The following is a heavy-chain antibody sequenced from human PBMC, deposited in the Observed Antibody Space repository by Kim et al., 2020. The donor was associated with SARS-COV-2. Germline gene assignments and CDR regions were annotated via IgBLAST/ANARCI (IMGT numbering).Heavy chain of an antibody. V-gene: IGHV3-53*01. Sequence: IYGGGSTYYADSVKGRFTISRDNSKNTLYLQMNSLRAEDTAVYYCARHLDWGQGTLVTVSS. CDR3: ARHLD. CDR2: IYGGGST. J-gene: IGHJ4*02.